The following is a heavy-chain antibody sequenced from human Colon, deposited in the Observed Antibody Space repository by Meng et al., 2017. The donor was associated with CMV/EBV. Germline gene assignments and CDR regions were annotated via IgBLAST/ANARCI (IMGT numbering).Heavy chain of an antibody. D-gene: IGHD3-16*01. V-gene: IGHV1-18*01. Sequence: ASVMVSCKASGYTFNNHGINLGRQAPGQGLEGMGWINRWNGNIEYAQKFQGRITLTTDESTSTAYMELRSLTSDDTAVYYCGRDLFSPGGNSCFDYWGQGTVVTVSS. CDR2: INRWNGNI. CDR1: GYTFNNHG. CDR3: GRDLFSPGGNSCFDY. J-gene: IGHJ4*02.